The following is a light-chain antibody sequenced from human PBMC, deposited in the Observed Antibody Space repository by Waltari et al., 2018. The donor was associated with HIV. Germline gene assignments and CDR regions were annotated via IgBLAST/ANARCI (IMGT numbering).Light chain of an antibody. J-gene: IGLJ3*02. CDR1: SSNIGSNT. CDR2: SSY. CDR3: AAWDGNGHWV. V-gene: IGLV1-44*01. Sequence: QSVLTQPPSASGAPGPRVTIPCSGSSSNIGSNTVSWYQQVPGTAPKFLIYSSYQRPSGVPDRFSGSKSGTSASLAISGLQSEDEADYYCAAWDGNGHWVFGGGTKLTVL.